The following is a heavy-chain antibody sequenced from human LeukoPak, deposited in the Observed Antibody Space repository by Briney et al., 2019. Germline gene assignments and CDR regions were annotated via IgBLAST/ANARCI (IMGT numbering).Heavy chain of an antibody. CDR3: AKRDYYSFDY. Sequence: GGSLRLSCAASGFTFNSCAMSWVRQAPGKGLEWVSTISDSGTSTFYADSVKGRFTISRDNSKNTLYVQMNSLRAEDTAVYYCAKRDYYSFDYWGQGTLVTVSS. CDR2: ISDSGTST. CDR1: GFTFNSCA. D-gene: IGHD2/OR15-2a*01. V-gene: IGHV3-23*01. J-gene: IGHJ4*02.